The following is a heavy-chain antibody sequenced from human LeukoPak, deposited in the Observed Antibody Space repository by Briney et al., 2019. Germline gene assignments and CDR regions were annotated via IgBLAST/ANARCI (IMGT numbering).Heavy chain of an antibody. J-gene: IGHJ5*02. CDR3: ARSIVVVVAAKNYWFDP. V-gene: IGHV1-3*01. CDR2: INAGNGNT. D-gene: IGHD2-15*01. CDR1: GYTFTSYA. Sequence: ASVKVSCKASGYTFTSYAMHWVRQAPGQRLEWMGWINAGNGNTKYSQKFRGRVTITRDTSASTAYMELSSLRSEDTAVYYCARSIVVVVAAKNYWFDPWGQGTLVTVSS.